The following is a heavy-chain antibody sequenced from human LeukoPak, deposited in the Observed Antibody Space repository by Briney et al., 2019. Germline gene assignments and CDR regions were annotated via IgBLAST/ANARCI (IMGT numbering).Heavy chain of an antibody. D-gene: IGHD1-26*01. CDR3: ARLDGSYYRYFDY. CDR2: TYYSGST. J-gene: IGHJ4*02. V-gene: IGHV4-30-4*08. CDR1: GGSISSGDYY. Sequence: SETLSLTCTVSGGSISSGDYYWSWIRQPPGKGLEWIGYTYYSGSTYYNPSLKSRVTISVDTSKNQFSLKLSSVTAADTAVYYCARLDGSYYRYFDYWGQGTLVTVSS.